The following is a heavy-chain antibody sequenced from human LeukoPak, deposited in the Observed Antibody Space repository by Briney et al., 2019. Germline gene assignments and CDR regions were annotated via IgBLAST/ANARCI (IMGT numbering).Heavy chain of an antibody. CDR1: GFTFDDYT. CDR2: ISWDGGST. J-gene: IGHJ1*01. D-gene: IGHD6-19*01. Sequence: GGSLRLSCAASGFTFDDYTMHWVRQAPGKGLEWVSLISWDGGSTYYADSVKGRFTISRDNSKNSLYLQMNSLRTEDTALYYCAKDEGIAVAGPHFQRWGQGTLVTVSS. CDR3: AKDEGIAVAGPHFQR. V-gene: IGHV3-43*01.